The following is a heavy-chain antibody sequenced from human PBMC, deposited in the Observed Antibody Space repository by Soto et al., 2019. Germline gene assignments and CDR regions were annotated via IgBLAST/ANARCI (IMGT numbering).Heavy chain of an antibody. CDR3: ARARTTYCSGGSCYSGGYFDY. J-gene: IGHJ4*02. CDR1: GESFSGYY. Sequence: PSETLSLTCVVDGESFSGYYWTWIRQPPGKGLEWIGEINDSGSTNHNPSLKSRVTMSVDTSKNQFSLKLSSVTAADTAVYYCARARTTYCSGGSCYSGGYFDYWGQGTLVTVSS. CDR2: INDSGST. V-gene: IGHV4-34*10. D-gene: IGHD2-15*01.